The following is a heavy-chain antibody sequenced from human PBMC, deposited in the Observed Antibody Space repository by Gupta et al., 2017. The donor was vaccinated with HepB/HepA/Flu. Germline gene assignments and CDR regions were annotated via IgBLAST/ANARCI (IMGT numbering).Heavy chain of an antibody. CDR3: ARLSDDFGAYNWFDP. J-gene: IGHJ5*02. CDR2: ISSSSSTI. Sequence: EVQLVESGGGLVQPGGSLRLSCAASGFPFSSYSMNWVRQAPGKGLEWVSYISSSSSTIYYADSVKGRFTISRDNAKNSLYLQMNSLRDEDTAVYYCARLSDDFGAYNWFDPWGQGTLVTVSS. D-gene: IGHD3-3*01. V-gene: IGHV3-48*02. CDR1: GFPFSSYS.